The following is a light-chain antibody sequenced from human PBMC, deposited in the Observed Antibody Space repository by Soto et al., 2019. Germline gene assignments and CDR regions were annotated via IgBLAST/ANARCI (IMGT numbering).Light chain of an antibody. CDR2: AAY. CDR3: LQDYNYPWT. V-gene: IGKV1-6*01. J-gene: IGKJ1*01. CDR1: PGIRND. Sequence: AIQMTQSPSSLSASVGARVTITCRASPGIRNDLGWYQQKPGKAPKLLIYAAYSLPSGVPSRFSGSGSGTDFTLTIISLQPEDVATYSCLQDYNYPWTFGQGTKV.